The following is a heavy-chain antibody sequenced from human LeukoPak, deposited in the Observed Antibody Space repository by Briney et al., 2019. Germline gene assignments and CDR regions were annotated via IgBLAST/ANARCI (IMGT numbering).Heavy chain of an antibody. D-gene: IGHD5-24*01. CDR1: GGTFSSYA. CDR2: IIPIFGTA. Sequence: ASVKVSCKASGGTFSSYAISWVRQAPGQGLEWMGGIIPIFGTANYAQKFQGRVTITTDESTSTAYMELGSLRSEDTAVYYCAAMATTLLSLFDYWGQGTLVTVSS. J-gene: IGHJ4*02. V-gene: IGHV1-69*05. CDR3: AAMATTLLSLFDY.